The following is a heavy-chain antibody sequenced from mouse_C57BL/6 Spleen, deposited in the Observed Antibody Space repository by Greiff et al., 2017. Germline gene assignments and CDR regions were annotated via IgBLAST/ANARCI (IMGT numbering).Heavy chain of an antibody. V-gene: IGHV1-18*01. CDR1: GYTFTDYN. Sequence: VQLKQSGPELVKPGASVKIPCKASGYTFTDYNMDWVKQSHGKSLEWIGDINPNNGGTIYNQKFKGKATLTVDTSSSTAYMERRSLTSEDTAVYYCAREGLRRSWYFGYWGQGTTLTVSS. CDR3: AREGLRRSWYFGY. CDR2: INPNNGGT. D-gene: IGHD2-4*01. J-gene: IGHJ2*01.